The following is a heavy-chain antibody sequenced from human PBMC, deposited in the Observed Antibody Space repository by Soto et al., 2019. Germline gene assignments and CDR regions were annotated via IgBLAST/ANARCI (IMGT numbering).Heavy chain of an antibody. Sequence: QVQLVQSGAEVKKPGASVKVSCKASGYTFTSYDINWVRQATGQGLEWMGWMNPNSGNTGYAQKFQGRVTMTRNTSISTAYMELSSLRSEDTAVYYCARAGYQLPRGWLEATSYYYGMDVWGQGTTVTVS. J-gene: IGHJ6*02. D-gene: IGHD2-2*01. CDR3: ARAGYQLPRGWLEATSYYYGMDV. CDR2: MNPNSGNT. CDR1: GYTFTSYD. V-gene: IGHV1-8*01.